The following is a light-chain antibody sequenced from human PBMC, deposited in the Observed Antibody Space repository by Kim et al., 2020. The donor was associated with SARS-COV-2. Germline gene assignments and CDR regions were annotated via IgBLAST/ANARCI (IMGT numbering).Light chain of an antibody. CDR2: GKN. Sequence: ELTQDPAVSVALGQTVRITCQGDSLRSYYATWYQQKPGQAPIVVIYGKNNRPSGIPDRFSGSSSGNTASLTITGTQAGDEADYYCNSRDSNDNVVFGG. CDR1: SLRSYY. J-gene: IGLJ2*01. V-gene: IGLV3-19*01. CDR3: NSRDSNDNVV.